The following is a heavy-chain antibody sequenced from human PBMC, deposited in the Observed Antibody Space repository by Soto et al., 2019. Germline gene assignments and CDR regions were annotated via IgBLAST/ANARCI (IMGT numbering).Heavy chain of an antibody. D-gene: IGHD3-3*01. CDR3: AKSLEWLLSGPRAV. V-gene: IGHV3-23*01. CDR1: GFTFSSYA. J-gene: IGHJ6*02. Sequence: LRLSCAASGFTFSSYAMSWVRQAPGKGLEWVSAISGSGGSTYYADSVKGRFTISRDNSKNTLYLQMNSLRAEDTAVYYCAKSLEWLLSGPRAVWGQGTTVTVSS. CDR2: ISGSGGST.